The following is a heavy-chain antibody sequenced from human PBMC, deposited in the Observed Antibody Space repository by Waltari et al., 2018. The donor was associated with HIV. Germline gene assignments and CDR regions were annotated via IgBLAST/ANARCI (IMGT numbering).Heavy chain of an antibody. J-gene: IGHJ6*02. CDR1: GASFRNYY. CDR2: VNDVGGV. D-gene: IGHD1-1*01. V-gene: IGHV4-34*01. CDR3: ARGRWKNRGPLPMDA. Sequence: QVRLQQWGTGLLKPSETLSRTCAVYGASFRNYYWNWIRQTPGQGLAWIGEVNDVGGVRYSPSFRSRVFMSIDASKNQFSLNLTSVTAADTAVYFCARGRWKNRGPLPMDAWDQGASVTVSS.